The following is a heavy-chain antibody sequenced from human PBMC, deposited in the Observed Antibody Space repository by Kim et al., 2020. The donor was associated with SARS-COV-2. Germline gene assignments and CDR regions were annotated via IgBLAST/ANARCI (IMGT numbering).Heavy chain of an antibody. CDR1: GFMFRSYG. D-gene: IGHD3-10*01. V-gene: IGHV3-33*05. Sequence: GGSLRLSCAASGFMFRSYGMHWVRQAPGKGLEWVALVSYDGSNEYYADSVKGRFTISRDNSKNTLYLQMNSLRAEDTAVYYCAREAYYGSGSYCFDYWGQGTLVTFSS. CDR2: VSYDGSNE. J-gene: IGHJ4*02. CDR3: AREAYYGSGSYCFDY.